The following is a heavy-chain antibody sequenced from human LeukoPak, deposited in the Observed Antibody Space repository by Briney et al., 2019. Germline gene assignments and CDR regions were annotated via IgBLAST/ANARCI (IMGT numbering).Heavy chain of an antibody. D-gene: IGHD2-15*01. CDR3: ARLCSGGSCYKADY. J-gene: IGHJ4*02. V-gene: IGHV4-38-2*02. Sequence: SETLSLTCTVSTYSISSGFYWGWIRQPPGQGLEWIGSIYHSGSTNYNPSLKSRVTISVDTSKNQFSLKLSSVTAADTAVYYCARLCSGGSCYKADYWGQGTLVTVSS. CDR1: TYSISSGFY. CDR2: IYHSGST.